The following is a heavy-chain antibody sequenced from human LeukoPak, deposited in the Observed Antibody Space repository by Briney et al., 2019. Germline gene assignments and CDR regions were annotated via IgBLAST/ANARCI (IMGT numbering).Heavy chain of an antibody. CDR1: GGSFSGYY. CDR3: ARELTYYYDSSGYYYFDY. Sequence: SETLSLTCAVYGGSFSGYYWSWIRQPPGKGLEWIGEINHSGSTNYNPSLKSRVTISVDTSTNQFSLKLSSVTAADTAVYYCARELTYYYDSSGYYYFDYWGQGTLVTVSS. CDR2: INHSGST. V-gene: IGHV4-34*01. D-gene: IGHD3-22*01. J-gene: IGHJ4*02.